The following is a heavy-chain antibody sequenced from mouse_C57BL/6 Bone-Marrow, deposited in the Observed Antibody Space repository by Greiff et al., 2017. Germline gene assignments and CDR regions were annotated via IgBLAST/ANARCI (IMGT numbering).Heavy chain of an antibody. J-gene: IGHJ4*01. D-gene: IGHD1-1*01. CDR2: IWSGGST. Sequence: VQLQQSGPGLVQPSQSLSITCTVSGFSLTSYGVHWVRQSPGKGLEWLGVIWSGGSTDYNAAFISRLSISKDNSKRQVFFKMNSLQADDTAIYYCARKAITTVVATESIDYWGQGTSVTVSS. V-gene: IGHV2-2*01. CDR3: ARKAITTVVATESIDY. CDR1: GFSLTSYG.